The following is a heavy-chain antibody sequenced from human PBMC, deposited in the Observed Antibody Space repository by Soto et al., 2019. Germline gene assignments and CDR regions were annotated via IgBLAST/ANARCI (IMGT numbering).Heavy chain of an antibody. CDR3: ARDRNYYGSGRYGMAF. V-gene: IGHV1-46*03. CDR1: GYTFTSYY. D-gene: IGHD3-10*01. Sequence: GASVKVSCKASGYTFTSYYMHWVRQAPGQGLEWMGIINPSGGSTSYAQKFQGRVTMTRDTSTSTVYMELSSLRSEDTAVYYCARDRNYYGSGRYGMAFWGQGTTVTVSS. CDR2: INPSGGST. J-gene: IGHJ6*02.